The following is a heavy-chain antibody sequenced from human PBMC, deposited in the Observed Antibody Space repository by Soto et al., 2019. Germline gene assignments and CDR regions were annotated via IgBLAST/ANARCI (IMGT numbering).Heavy chain of an antibody. V-gene: IGHV4-39*01. D-gene: IGHD4-17*01. CDR1: GGPISSSSYY. J-gene: IGHJ3*01. Sequence: QVQLQESGPGLVKPSETLSLTWTVSGGPISSSSYYRGWIRQPPGKGLEWIGSIYYRGSTYYNPSLKSRVTISVDTSTVQVRLKQGSVSAADTAADYCAGHAGTVTTGAFDFWGHGTMVTVSS. CDR2: IYYRGST. CDR3: AGHAGTVTTGAFDF.